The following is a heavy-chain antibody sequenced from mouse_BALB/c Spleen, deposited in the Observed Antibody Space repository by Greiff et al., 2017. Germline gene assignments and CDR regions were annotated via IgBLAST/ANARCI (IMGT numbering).Heavy chain of an antibody. J-gene: IGHJ2*01. CDR1: GYTFTDYA. CDR3: ARGPNWDFDY. D-gene: IGHD4-1*01. V-gene: IGHV1S137*01. CDR2: ISTYYGDA. Sequence: VQLQQSGAELVRPGVSVKISCKGSGYTFTDYAMHWVKQSHAKSLEWIGVISTYYGDASYNQKFKGKATMTVDKSSSTAYMELARLTSEDSAIYYCARGPNWDFDYWGQGTTLTVSS.